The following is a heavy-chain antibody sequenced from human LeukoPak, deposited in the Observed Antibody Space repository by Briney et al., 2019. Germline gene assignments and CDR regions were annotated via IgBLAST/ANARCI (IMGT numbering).Heavy chain of an antibody. D-gene: IGHD6-6*01. CDR1: GFTFSSYA. J-gene: IGHJ4*02. Sequence: GGSLRLSCAASGFTFSSYAMNWVRQAPGKGLEWVSGISNSGGSTYYADSVKGRFTISRDNSKNTLYLQMNSLRAEDTAVYYCAKVTSSSFDYWGQGTLVTVSS. CDR2: ISNSGGST. V-gene: IGHV3-23*01. CDR3: AKVTSSSFDY.